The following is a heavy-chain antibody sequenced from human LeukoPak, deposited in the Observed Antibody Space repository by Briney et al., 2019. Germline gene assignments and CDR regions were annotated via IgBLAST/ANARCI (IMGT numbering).Heavy chain of an antibody. V-gene: IGHV1-3*01. Sequence: GASVKVSCKTSGYTFSTYAMQWVRQAPGQRLEWMGWINGGDGNTKFSQKFQGRVTITRDTSASSSYMELSSLRSEDTAVYYCARSYIVVVPAVYFDYWGRGTLVTVSS. CDR1: GYTFSTYA. J-gene: IGHJ4*02. CDR3: ARSYIVVVPAVYFDY. D-gene: IGHD2-2*01. CDR2: INGGDGNT.